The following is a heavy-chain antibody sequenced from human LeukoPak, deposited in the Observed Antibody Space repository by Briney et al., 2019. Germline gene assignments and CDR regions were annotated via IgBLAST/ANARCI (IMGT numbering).Heavy chain of an antibody. CDR2: ICYSGST. J-gene: IGHJ6*02. CDR1: GGSISSSSYY. CDR3: ARQIVVVPAAITYYYGSGRPGGMDV. D-gene: IGHD2-2*01. Sequence: SETLSLTCTVSGGSISSSSYYWGWIRQPPGKGVEWIGSICYSGSTYYNPSLKSRVTISVDTSKNHFSLKLSSVTAADTAVYYCARQIVVVPAAITYYYGSGRPGGMDVWGQGTTVTVSS. V-gene: IGHV4-39*07.